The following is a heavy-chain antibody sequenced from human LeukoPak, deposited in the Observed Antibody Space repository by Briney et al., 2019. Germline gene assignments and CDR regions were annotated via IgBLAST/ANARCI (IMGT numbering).Heavy chain of an antibody. J-gene: IGHJ3*02. V-gene: IGHV5-51*01. D-gene: IGHD3-22*01. Sequence: GESLRISCQGSGSRFTTYWISWVPQLPGKGWEWIGVIYPSDSDTRYSPSVQGQFTISADKSISTAYLQWSSLKASDTAMYYCARRYYYDSSGYYSPFDAFDIWGQGTMVTVSS. CDR3: ARRYYYDSSGYYSPFDAFDI. CDR1: GSRFTTYW. CDR2: IYPSDSDT.